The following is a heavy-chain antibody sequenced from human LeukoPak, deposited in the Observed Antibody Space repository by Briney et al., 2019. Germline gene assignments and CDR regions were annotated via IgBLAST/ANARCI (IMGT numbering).Heavy chain of an antibody. D-gene: IGHD3-22*01. V-gene: IGHV1-69*13. Sequence: SVKVSCTASGGTFSSYAISWVRQAPGQGLEWMGGIIPIFGTANYAQKFQGRVTITADESTSTAYMELSSLRSEDTAVYYCARDQGYYDSSGYYSHDAFDIWGQGTMVTVSS. CDR3: ARDQGYYDSSGYYSHDAFDI. CDR2: IIPIFGTA. CDR1: GGTFSSYA. J-gene: IGHJ3*02.